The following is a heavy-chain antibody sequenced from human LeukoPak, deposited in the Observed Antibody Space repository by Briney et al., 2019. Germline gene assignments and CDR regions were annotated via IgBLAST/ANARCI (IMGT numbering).Heavy chain of an antibody. CDR3: ARIRDGYNDAYDI. Sequence: SVKVSCKASGGTFSSYAISWVRQAPGQGLEWMGGIIPIFGTANYAQKFQGRVTMTRDTSTSTVYMGLSSLRSEDTAVYYCARIRDGYNDAYDIWGQGTMVTVSS. D-gene: IGHD5-24*01. CDR2: IIPIFGTA. J-gene: IGHJ3*02. CDR1: GGTFSSYA. V-gene: IGHV1-69*05.